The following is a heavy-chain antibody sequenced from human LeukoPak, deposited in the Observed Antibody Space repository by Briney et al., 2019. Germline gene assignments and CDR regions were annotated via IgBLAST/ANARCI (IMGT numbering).Heavy chain of an antibody. CDR2: ISSSGSTK. J-gene: IGHJ4*02. Sequence: GGSLRLSCAASGFTLSSYEMNWVRQAPGKGLEWVSYISSSGSTKYYADSVKGRFTISRDNAKNSVFLQMNSLRAEDTAVYYCAAVIDYWGQGTLVTVSS. V-gene: IGHV3-48*03. CDR3: AAVIDY. CDR1: GFTLSSYE.